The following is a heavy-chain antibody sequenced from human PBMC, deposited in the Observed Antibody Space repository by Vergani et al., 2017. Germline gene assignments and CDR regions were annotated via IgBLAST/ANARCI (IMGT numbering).Heavy chain of an antibody. CDR3: TKGSVYYQDSAGHGYDPYTGFDL. CDR2: ISWSSGAV. D-gene: IGHD5-12*01. J-gene: IGHJ3*01. CDR1: GITFWKFG. V-gene: IGHV3-9*01. Sequence: EVDLVESGGGLAQPGGSLRLSCEASGITFWKFGMHWVRQGPGKGLEWVSCISWSSGAVDYADSVRGRFTISRDNAKNSLFLEMNSLRFEDTAGYFCTKGSVYYQDSAGHGYDPYTGFDLWGQGTLVTVSS.